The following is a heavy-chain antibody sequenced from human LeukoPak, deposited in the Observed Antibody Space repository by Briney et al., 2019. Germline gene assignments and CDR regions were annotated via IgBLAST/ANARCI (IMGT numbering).Heavy chain of an antibody. Sequence: GGSLRLSCAASGFTFSSYAMHWVRQAPGKGLEWVAVISYDGSNKYYADSVKGRFTISRDNSKNTLYLQMNSLRAEDTAVYHCARDSGYPQWEYYFDYWGQGTLVTVSS. D-gene: IGHD5-18*01. V-gene: IGHV3-30-3*01. CDR2: ISYDGSNK. J-gene: IGHJ4*02. CDR1: GFTFSSYA. CDR3: ARDSGYPQWEYYFDY.